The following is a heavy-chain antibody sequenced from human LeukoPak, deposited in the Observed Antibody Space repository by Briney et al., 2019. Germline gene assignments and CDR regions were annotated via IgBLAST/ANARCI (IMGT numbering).Heavy chain of an antibody. Sequence: GGSLRLSCAASGFTFSSYSMNWVRQAPGKGLEWVSSISSSSSYIYYADSVKGRFTISRDNAKNSLYLQMNSLRAEDTAVYYCARGGATMIVVVHPGIFDYWGQGTLVTVSS. CDR2: ISSSSSYI. CDR1: GFTFSSYS. CDR3: ARGGATMIVVVHPGIFDY. J-gene: IGHJ4*02. D-gene: IGHD3-22*01. V-gene: IGHV3-21*01.